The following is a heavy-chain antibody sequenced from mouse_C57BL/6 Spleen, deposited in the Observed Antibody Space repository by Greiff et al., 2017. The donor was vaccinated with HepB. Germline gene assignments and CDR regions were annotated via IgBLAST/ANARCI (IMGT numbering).Heavy chain of an antibody. CDR1: GYTFTSYW. CDR3: ARNYYGSSYGYAMDY. D-gene: IGHD1-1*01. Sequence: QVQLQQPGAELVKPGASVKLSCKASGYTFTSYWMHWVKQRPGQGLEWIGMIHPNSGNTNYNEKFKSKATLTVDKSSSTAYMQLSSLTSEDSAVYYCARNYYGSSYGYAMDYWGQGTSVTVSS. V-gene: IGHV1-64*01. CDR2: IHPNSGNT. J-gene: IGHJ4*01.